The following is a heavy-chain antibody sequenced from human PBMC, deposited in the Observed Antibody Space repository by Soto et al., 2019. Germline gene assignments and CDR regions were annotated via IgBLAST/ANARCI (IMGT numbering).Heavy chain of an antibody. CDR1: GYFFAGYW. J-gene: IGHJ5*02. D-gene: IGHD6-13*01. CDR3: ARHWAAVPTVPLIWFDP. Sequence: VQLVQSGTEVKKPGESLKISCKGSGYFFAGYWIAWVRQMPGKGLEWMGIIYPDNSNTKYSRSFQGQVTISADKSSSTAYLQWSSLKASDTAIYYCARHWAAVPTVPLIWFDPWGQGTLVTVSA. CDR2: IYPDNSNT. V-gene: IGHV5-51*01.